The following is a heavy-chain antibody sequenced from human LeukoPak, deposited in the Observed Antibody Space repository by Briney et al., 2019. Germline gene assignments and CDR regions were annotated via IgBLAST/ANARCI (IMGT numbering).Heavy chain of an antibody. D-gene: IGHD2-2*02. CDR3: ARDIPFLIAYFDY. Sequence: GGSLRLSCAASGFTFSSYSMNWVRQAPGKGLEWVSSISSSSSYIYYADSVKGRFTISRDNAKNSLYLQMNSLRAEDTAVYYCARDIPFLIAYFDYWGQGTLVTVSS. CDR1: GFTFSSYS. V-gene: IGHV3-21*01. J-gene: IGHJ4*02. CDR2: ISSSSSYI.